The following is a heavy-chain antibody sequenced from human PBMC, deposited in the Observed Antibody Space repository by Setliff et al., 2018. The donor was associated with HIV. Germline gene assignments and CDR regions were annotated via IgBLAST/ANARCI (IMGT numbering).Heavy chain of an antibody. D-gene: IGHD2-15*01. Sequence: PSETLSLTCAVSGGSISSSNWWTWVRQPPGKGLEWIGESYHSESTNYNPSLKSRVTISLDKSKNQFSLKLTSVTAADTAIYFCARSCQSGRSDWYFDLWGRGTLVTVSS. J-gene: IGHJ2*01. CDR1: GGSISSSNW. V-gene: IGHV4-4*02. CDR3: ARSCQSGRSDWYFDL. CDR2: SYHSEST.